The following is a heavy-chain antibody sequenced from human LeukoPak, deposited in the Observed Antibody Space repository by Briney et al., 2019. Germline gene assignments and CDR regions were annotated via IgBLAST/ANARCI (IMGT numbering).Heavy chain of an antibody. J-gene: IGHJ4*02. CDR3: AISSTSATWYY. V-gene: IGHV4-61*10. CDR2: IYYSGST. D-gene: IGHD2-2*01. Sequence: PSQTLSLTCTVSGGSISSGSYYWSWIRQPAGKGLEWIGYIYYSGSTNYNPSLKSRDTISVDTSKNQFSLKLSSVTAADTAVYYCAISSTSATWYYWGQGTLVTVSS. CDR1: GGSISSGSYY.